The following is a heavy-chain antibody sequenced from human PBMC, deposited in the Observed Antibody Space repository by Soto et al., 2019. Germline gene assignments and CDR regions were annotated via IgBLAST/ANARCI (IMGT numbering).Heavy chain of an antibody. D-gene: IGHD6-19*01. CDR2: INPSGGST. V-gene: IGHV1-46*01. CDR1: GYTFTSYY. CDR3: ARDRLEQWLGSNFDY. Sequence: QVQLVQSGAEVKKPGASVKVSCKASGYTFTSYYMHWVRQAPGQGLEWMGIINPSGGSTSYAQKFQGRVTMTRDTSTSTVYMELSSLRSEDTAVYYCARDRLEQWLGSNFDYWGQGTLVTVSS. J-gene: IGHJ4*02.